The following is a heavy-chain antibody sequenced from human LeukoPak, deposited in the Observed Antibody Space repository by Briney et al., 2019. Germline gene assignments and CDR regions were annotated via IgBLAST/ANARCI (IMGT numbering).Heavy chain of an antibody. Sequence: SETLSLTCTVSGGSISSSSYYWGWIRQPPGKGLEWIGSIYYSGNTYYNPSLKSRVTISVDTSKNQFSLKLSSVIAADTAVYYCARHLGVPYFDYWGQGTLVTVSS. D-gene: IGHD3-16*01. CDR3: ARHLGVPYFDY. V-gene: IGHV4-39*01. CDR1: GGSISSSSYY. CDR2: IYYSGNT. J-gene: IGHJ4*02.